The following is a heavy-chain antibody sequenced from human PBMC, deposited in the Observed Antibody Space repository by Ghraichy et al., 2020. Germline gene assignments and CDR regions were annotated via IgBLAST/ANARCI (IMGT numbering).Heavy chain of an antibody. CDR2: TYYRSQWYY. V-gene: IGHV6-1*01. J-gene: IGHJ4*02. CDR3: ARARSRAYCGGDCYINFDY. Sequence: TLSLTCAISGDSVSNNTAAWNWIRQSPSRGLEWLGRTYYRSQWYYDYAVSVKSRITINPDPSKNQFSLQLNSVTPEDTAMYFCARARSRAYCGGDCYINFDYWGQGTLATVSS. D-gene: IGHD2-21*02. CDR1: GDSVSNNTAA.